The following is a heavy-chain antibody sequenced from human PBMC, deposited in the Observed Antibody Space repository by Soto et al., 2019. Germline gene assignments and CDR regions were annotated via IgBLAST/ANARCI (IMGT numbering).Heavy chain of an antibody. CDR2: IRAYNGNP. Sequence: QVQLVQSGAEVKKPGASVKVSCKASGYTFTSYGISWVRQAPGHGFEWRGWIRAYNGNPNYAQNIQGRVTMTTDTSTSTDYMEMRSLRSDDTAVYYCARDINSVVVPAAMAPPNWFDPWGQGTLVTVSS. D-gene: IGHD2-2*01. CDR1: GYTFTSYG. J-gene: IGHJ5*02. V-gene: IGHV1-18*01. CDR3: ARDINSVVVPAAMAPPNWFDP.